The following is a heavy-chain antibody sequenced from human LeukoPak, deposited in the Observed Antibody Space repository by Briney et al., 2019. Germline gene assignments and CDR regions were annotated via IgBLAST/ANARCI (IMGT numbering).Heavy chain of an antibody. J-gene: IGHJ6*03. Sequence: PGGSLRLSCAASGFTFSSYGMHWVRQAPGKGLEWVAFIRYDGSNKYYADSVKGRFTIPRDNSKNTLYLQMNGLRAEDTAVYYCAKDGTARDLYYYYYMDVWGKGTTVTVSS. D-gene: IGHD5-18*01. CDR1: GFTFSSYG. CDR2: IRYDGSNK. V-gene: IGHV3-30*02. CDR3: AKDGTARDLYYYYYMDV.